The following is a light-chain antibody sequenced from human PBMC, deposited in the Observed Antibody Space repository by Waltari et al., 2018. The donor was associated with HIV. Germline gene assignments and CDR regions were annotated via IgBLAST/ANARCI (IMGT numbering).Light chain of an antibody. CDR1: SSNIGRYF. Sequence: QSVLTQPPSVSAAPGQKVSISCSGDSSNIGRYFVAWYQQFPGRAPKLIISENDRRPPGISDRFSGSKSGTSATLDITGLQTDDEAVYYCGTWDVSRLNYGVVFGGGTALTVL. J-gene: IGLJ2*01. V-gene: IGLV1-51*02. CDR2: END. CDR3: GTWDVSRLNYGVV.